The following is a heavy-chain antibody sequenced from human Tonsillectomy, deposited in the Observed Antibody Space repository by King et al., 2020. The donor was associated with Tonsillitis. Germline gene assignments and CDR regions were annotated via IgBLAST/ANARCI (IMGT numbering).Heavy chain of an antibody. CDR2: ISYDGSNK. V-gene: IGHV3-30*03. CDR3: ASXXSXXXFRXXETXXX. Sequence: VQLVESGGGVVQPGRSLRLSCXASXXXFXSXGMHWVRQAPGKXLEXVAXISYDGSNKYYADSVKGRFTISRDNSKNTLYLQMNSLRAEDTAVYYCASXXSXXXFRXXETXXXXGXXXLXTVS. J-gene: IGHJ1*01. CDR1: XXXFXSXG. D-gene: IGHD6-13*01.